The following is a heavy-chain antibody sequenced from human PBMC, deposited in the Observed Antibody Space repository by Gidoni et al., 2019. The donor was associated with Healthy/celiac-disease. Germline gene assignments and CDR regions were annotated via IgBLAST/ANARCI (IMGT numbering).Heavy chain of an antibody. Sequence: QVQLVQSGAEVKKPGSSVKVSCKASGGTFSSYTISWVRQAPGQGLEWMGRIIPILGIANYAQKFQGRVTITADKSTSTAYMELSSLRSEDTAVYYCARALIGDYGGNPGAFDIWGQGTMVTVSS. CDR2: IIPILGIA. CDR1: GGTFSSYT. D-gene: IGHD4-17*01. V-gene: IGHV1-69*02. CDR3: ARALIGDYGGNPGAFDI. J-gene: IGHJ3*02.